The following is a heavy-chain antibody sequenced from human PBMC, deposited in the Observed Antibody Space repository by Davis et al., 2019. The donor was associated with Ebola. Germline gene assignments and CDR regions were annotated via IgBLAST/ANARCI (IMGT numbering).Heavy chain of an antibody. CDR2: ISTYNDNT. V-gene: IGHV1-18*01. CDR1: GYTFTTYG. CDR3: ARDRYCSGGSCYSSYYYGMDV. Sequence: SVKVSCKASGYTFTTYGISWVRQAPGQGLEWVGWISTYNDNTNYAQKLQGRVTMTTDTSTSTAYMELRSLRSDDTAVYYCARDRYCSGGSCYSSYYYGMDVWGQGTTVTVSS. D-gene: IGHD2-15*01. J-gene: IGHJ6*02.